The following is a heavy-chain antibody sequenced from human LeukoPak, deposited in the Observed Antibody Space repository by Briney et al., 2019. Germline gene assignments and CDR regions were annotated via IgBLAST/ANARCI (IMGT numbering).Heavy chain of an antibody. CDR1: GFTFDDYA. Sequence: AGGSLRLSCAASGFTFDDYAMHWVRQAPGKGLEWVSGISWNSGSIGYADSVKGRFTISRDNAKNSLYLQMNSLRVEDTAVYHCVRALTGTDDFWGQGTLVTVSS. CDR2: ISWNSGSI. D-gene: IGHD1-7*01. V-gene: IGHV3-9*01. CDR3: VRALTGTDDF. J-gene: IGHJ4*02.